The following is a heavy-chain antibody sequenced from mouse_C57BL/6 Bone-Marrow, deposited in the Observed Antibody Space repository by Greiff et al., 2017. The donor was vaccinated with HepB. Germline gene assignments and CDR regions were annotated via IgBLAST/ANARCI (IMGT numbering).Heavy chain of an antibody. CDR2: IDPENGDT. J-gene: IGHJ3*01. CDR3: TTYDYDGAY. CDR1: GFNIKDDY. V-gene: IGHV14-4*01. D-gene: IGHD2-4*01. Sequence: VQLKHSGAELVRPGASVKLSCTASGFNIKDDYMHWVKQRPEQGLEWIGWIDPENGDTEYASKFQGKATITADTSSNTAYLQLSSLTSEDTAVYYCTTYDYDGAYWGQGTRVTVSA.